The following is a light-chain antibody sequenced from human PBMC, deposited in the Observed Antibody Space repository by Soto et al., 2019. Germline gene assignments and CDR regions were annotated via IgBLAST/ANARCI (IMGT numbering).Light chain of an antibody. CDR3: QSPTNWPPVT. Sequence: ESVLTQSPATRAVSPGERATRSCRASQSVSSYLAWYQQKPGQAPRLLIYDASNRATGIPARFSGSGFGSAFTLTIGSLAPEDFAVYYCQSPTNWPPVTFGGGTKVDIK. J-gene: IGKJ4*02. CDR2: DAS. V-gene: IGKV3-11*01. CDR1: QSVSSY.